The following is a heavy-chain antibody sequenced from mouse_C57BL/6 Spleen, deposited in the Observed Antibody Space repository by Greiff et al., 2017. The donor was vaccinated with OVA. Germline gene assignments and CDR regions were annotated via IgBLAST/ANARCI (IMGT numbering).Heavy chain of an antibody. V-gene: IGHV1-22*01. CDR1: GYTFTDYN. D-gene: IGHD4-1*02. CDR3: ARFQLDAWFAY. Sequence: EVQLQESGPELVKPGASVKMSCKASGYTFTDYNMHWVKQSHGKSLEWIGYINPNNGGTSYNQKFKGKATLTVNKSSSTAYMELRSLTSEDSAVYYCARFQLDAWFAYWGQGTLVTVSA. CDR2: INPNNGGT. J-gene: IGHJ3*01.